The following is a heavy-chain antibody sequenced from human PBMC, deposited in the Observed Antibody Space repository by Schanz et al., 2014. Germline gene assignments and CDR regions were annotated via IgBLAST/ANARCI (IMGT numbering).Heavy chain of an antibody. J-gene: IGHJ4*02. CDR3: ARGGYSSGWYDRDIAHFDY. CDR1: RYTFNTYG. CDR2: ISAYTNNT. V-gene: IGHV1-18*01. Sequence: QGQLVQSGPEVKEPGASVKVSCEASRYTFNTYGLNWVRQAPGQGLEWMGWISAYTNNTNYAQKVQGRVTMTRDTSTSTVYMELSSLRSEDTAVYYCARGGYSSGWYDRDIAHFDYWGQGTLVTVSS. D-gene: IGHD6-19*01.